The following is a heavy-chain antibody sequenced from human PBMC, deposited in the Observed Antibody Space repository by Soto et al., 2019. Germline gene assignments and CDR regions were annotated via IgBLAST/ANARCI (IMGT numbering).Heavy chain of an antibody. J-gene: IGHJ6*02. CDR2: IYHSGST. Sequence: QVQLQESGPGLVKPSGTLSLTCAVSGGSISSSNWWSWVRQPPGKGLGWIGEIYHSGSTNYNPSLTSRDTRSLDTSNNHLSLQLSSVTAAVTAVYYCARSYSSSWYYYGMDVWGQRTTVTVSS. D-gene: IGHD6-13*01. CDR1: GGSISSSNW. V-gene: IGHV4-4*02. CDR3: ARSYSSSWYYYGMDV.